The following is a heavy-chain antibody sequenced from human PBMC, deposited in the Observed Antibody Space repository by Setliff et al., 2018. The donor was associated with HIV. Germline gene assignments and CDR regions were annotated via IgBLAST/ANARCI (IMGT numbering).Heavy chain of an antibody. V-gene: IGHV3-23*01. J-gene: IGHJ6*02. D-gene: IGHD6-19*01. CDR1: GFTFXXXX. CDR3: AKDLVRGIAVAGDSGRYYYYGMDV. Sequence: PGGSLRLSCAASGFTFXXXXXXWVRQPPGKGLEWVSAISDSGGATENADSVKGRFTISRDNSKNTMYQQMNSLRAEDTAVYYCAKDLVRGIAVAGDSGRYYYYGMDVWGQGTTVTVSS. CDR2: ISDSGGAT.